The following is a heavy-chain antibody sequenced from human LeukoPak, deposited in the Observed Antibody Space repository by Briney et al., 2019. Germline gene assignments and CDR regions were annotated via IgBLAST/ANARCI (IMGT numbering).Heavy chain of an antibody. CDR1: GFTIISYA. CDR3: AKATYYYDSYGYNGVFDY. V-gene: IGHV3-23*01. D-gene: IGHD3-22*01. Sequence: QPGGSLRLSCEASGFTIISYAMSWVRQAPGKGLEWVSSVSGTADNTYYAESVRGRFTISRDNSKNTLYLQMNSLRAEDAAVYFCAKATYYYDSYGYNGVFDYWGQGTLVTVSS. CDR2: VSGTADNT. J-gene: IGHJ4*02.